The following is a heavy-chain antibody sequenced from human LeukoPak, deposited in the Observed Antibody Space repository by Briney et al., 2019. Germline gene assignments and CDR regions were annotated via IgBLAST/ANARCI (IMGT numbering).Heavy chain of an antibody. CDR2: IYYSGST. Sequence: SETLSLTCTVSGGSISSYYWSWIRQPPGKGLEWIGYIYYSGSTNYNPSLKSRVTISVDTSKNQFSLKLSSVTAADTAVYYCARGQRYYDSSGYYSTIDYWGQGTLVTVSS. CDR3: ARGQRYYDSSGYYSTIDY. J-gene: IGHJ4*02. D-gene: IGHD3-22*01. V-gene: IGHV4-59*01. CDR1: GGSISSYY.